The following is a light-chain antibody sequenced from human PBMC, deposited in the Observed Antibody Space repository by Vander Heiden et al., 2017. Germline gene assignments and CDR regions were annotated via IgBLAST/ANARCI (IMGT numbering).Light chain of an antibody. CDR2: DAS. V-gene: IGKV3-11*01. J-gene: IGKJ1*01. Sequence: EILLPQSPGTLSSSRGERATLSCRASQNVGSELAWYQQRPGQAPRLRMSDASSRAPGIPARFSGRGSGTDFTLTISSLEPEDFAIYYCLQRHKWPRSFGQGTRLEIK. CDR3: LQRHKWPRS. CDR1: QNVGSE.